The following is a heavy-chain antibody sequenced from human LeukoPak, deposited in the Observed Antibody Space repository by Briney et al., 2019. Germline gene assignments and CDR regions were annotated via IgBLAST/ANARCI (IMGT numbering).Heavy chain of an antibody. CDR1: GGTFSSYA. CDR2: IIPILGIA. CDR3: AREAYGSGSYRGSGMDV. J-gene: IGHJ6*02. D-gene: IGHD3-10*01. Sequence: ASVKVSCKASGGTFSSYAIGCVRQAPGQGLEWMGRIIPILGIANYAQKFQGRVTITADKSTGTAYMELSSLRSEDTAVYYCAREAYGSGSYRGSGMDVWGQGTTVTVSS. V-gene: IGHV1-69*04.